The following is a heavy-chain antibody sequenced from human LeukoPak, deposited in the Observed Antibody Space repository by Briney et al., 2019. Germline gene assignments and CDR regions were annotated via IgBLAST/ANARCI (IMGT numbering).Heavy chain of an antibody. J-gene: IGHJ4*02. Sequence: PGGSLRLSCAVSGFTVSSNYMSWLRQAPGKGLEWGSLIHSGGSTDNADYVKDRFTISRDNSKNTVNLQINSMRAEDTAVYYCARERRYCSGDNCYSGLDYWGQGTLVTVSS. CDR1: GFTVSSNY. CDR2: IHSGGST. D-gene: IGHD2-15*01. CDR3: ARERRYCSGDNCYSGLDY. V-gene: IGHV3-53*01.